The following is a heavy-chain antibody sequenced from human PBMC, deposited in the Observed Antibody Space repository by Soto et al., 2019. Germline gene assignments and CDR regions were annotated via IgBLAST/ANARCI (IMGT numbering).Heavy chain of an antibody. J-gene: IGHJ6*02. CDR3: ARDLNYYDSSGYYRYYYGVDV. D-gene: IGHD3-22*01. Sequence: GGSLRLSCAASGFTFSNYWMTWVRQAPGKGLEWVANIKQDGSEKNSVDSVKGRFTISRDNAKNSLYLQMNSLRAEDTAVYYCARDLNYYDSSGYYRYYYGVDVWGQGTTVTVSS. V-gene: IGHV3-7*04. CDR1: GFTFSNYW. CDR2: IKQDGSEK.